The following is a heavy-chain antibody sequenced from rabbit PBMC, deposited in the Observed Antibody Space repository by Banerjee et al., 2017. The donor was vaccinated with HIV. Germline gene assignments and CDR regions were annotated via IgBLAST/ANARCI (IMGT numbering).Heavy chain of an antibody. J-gene: IGHJ4*01. Sequence: QEQLEESGGDLVKPEGSLTLTCTASGFSFSNGYVMCWVPQAPGKGLEWIACINTITGDTVYATWAKGRFTISKTSWTTVTLQMTSLTAADTATYFCAIWGSGYNFNVGGPGTLVTAS. D-gene: IGHD1-1*01. CDR3: AIWGSGYNFNV. V-gene: IGHV1S45*01. CDR2: INTITGDT. CDR1: GFSFSNGYV.